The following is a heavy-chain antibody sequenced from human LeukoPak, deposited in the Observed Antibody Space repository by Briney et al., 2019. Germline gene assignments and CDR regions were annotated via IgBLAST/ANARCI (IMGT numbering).Heavy chain of an antibody. CDR3: AKDESPGVLGLFDY. D-gene: IGHD2-8*02. J-gene: IGHJ4*02. Sequence: SETLSLTCTVSGGSISSSSYYWGWIRQPPGKGLEWIGSIYYSGSTYYNPSLKSRVTISVDTSKNQFSLKLSSVTAADTAVHYCAKDESPGVLGLFDYWGQGTLVTVSS. V-gene: IGHV4-39*02. CDR1: GGSISSSSYY. CDR2: IYYSGST.